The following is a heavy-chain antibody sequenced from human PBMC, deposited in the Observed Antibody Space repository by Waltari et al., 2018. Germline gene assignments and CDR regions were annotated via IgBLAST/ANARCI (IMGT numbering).Heavy chain of an antibody. Sequence: QVQLQESGPGLVKPSQTLSLTCTVSGGSISSGGYYWSWIRQHPGKGLEWIGYIYYSGSTYYTPSLKSRVTISVDTSKNQFSLKLSSVTAADTAVYYCARRDIVATGYAFDIWGQGTMVTVSS. J-gene: IGHJ3*02. D-gene: IGHD5-12*01. V-gene: IGHV4-31*03. CDR3: ARRDIVATGYAFDI. CDR1: GGSISSGGYY. CDR2: IYYSGST.